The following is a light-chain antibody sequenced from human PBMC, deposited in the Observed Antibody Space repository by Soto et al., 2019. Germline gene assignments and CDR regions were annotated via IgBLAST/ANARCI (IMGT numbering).Light chain of an antibody. J-gene: IGKJ2*01. Sequence: DIQMTQSPSSLSASVGDRVTITCRASQSISTFLNWYQQKPGKAPKLLIYAASTLQSGVPSGFSGSGSGTEFTLTISSLQPDDFATYYCQQNYNNPRTFGQGTKVDIK. CDR1: QSISTF. CDR2: AAS. CDR3: QQNYNNPRT. V-gene: IGKV1-39*01.